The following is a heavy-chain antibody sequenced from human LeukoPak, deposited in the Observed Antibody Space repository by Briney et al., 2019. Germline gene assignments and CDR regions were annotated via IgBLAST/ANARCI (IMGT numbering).Heavy chain of an antibody. CDR1: GYSFTNYW. J-gene: IGHJ4*02. D-gene: IGHD1-26*01. V-gene: IGHV5-10-1*04. Sequence: GESLKISCKGSGYSFTNYWINWVRQMPGKGLEWMGRIDPGDSYTNYSPSFQGQVTISADKSISTAYLQWSSLKASDTAMYYCARHLQRGVGAPGYWGQGTLVTVSS. CDR3: ARHLQRGVGAPGY. CDR2: IDPGDSYT.